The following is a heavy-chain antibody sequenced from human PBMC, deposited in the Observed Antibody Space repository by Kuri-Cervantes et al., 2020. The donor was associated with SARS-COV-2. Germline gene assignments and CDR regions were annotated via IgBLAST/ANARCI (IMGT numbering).Heavy chain of an antibody. CDR2: IAGDKDYI. CDR3: ARGDYFDNKGYYFRRRPPPQPDY. V-gene: IGHV3-21*01. J-gene: IGHJ4*02. Sequence: ETLSLTCVTSGFTFSSYSMNWVRQTPGGELEWVSSIAGDKDYIHYAASVEGRFVISRNNAKNSVFLQMSSLRAEDTAVYYCARGDYFDNKGYYFRRRPPPQPDYWGQGTLVTISS. CDR1: GFTFSSYS. D-gene: IGHD3-22*01.